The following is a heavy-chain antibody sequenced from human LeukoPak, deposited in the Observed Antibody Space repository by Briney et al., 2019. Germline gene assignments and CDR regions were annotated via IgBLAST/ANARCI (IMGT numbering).Heavy chain of an antibody. J-gene: IGHJ4*02. CDR1: GYTFTGYY. V-gene: IGHV1-2*02. CDR2: INPNSGGT. CDR3: AREGGYTSSSTSCHTLDY. Sequence: GASVKVSCKASGYTFTGYYMHWVRQAPGQGLEWMGWINPNSGGTNYAQKFQGRVTMTRDTSISTAYMELSRLRSDDTAVYYCAREGGYTSSSTSCHTLDYWGQGTLVTVSS. D-gene: IGHD2-2*02.